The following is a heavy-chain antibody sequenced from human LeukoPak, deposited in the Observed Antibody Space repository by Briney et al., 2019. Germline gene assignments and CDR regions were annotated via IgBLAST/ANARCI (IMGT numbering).Heavy chain of an antibody. CDR1: GGSISSYY. Sequence: SETLSLTCTVSGGSISSYYWSWIRQPPWKGLEWIGYIYYSGSTNYNPSLKSRVTISVDTSKNQFSLKLSSVTAADAAVYYCARSLLYDSPMGYFDYWGQGTLVTVSS. CDR3: ARSLLYDSPMGYFDY. V-gene: IGHV4-59*01. CDR2: IYYSGST. J-gene: IGHJ4*02. D-gene: IGHD3-22*01.